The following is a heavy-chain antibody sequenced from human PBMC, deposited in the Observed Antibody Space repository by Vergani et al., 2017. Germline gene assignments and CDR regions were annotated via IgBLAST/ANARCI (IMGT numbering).Heavy chain of an antibody. D-gene: IGHD2-15*01. J-gene: IGHJ5*02. V-gene: IGHV4-30-2*01. Sequence: QLQLQESGSGLVKPSQTLSLTCAVSGGSISSGGYSWSWIRQPPGKGLEWIGYIYHSGSTYYNPSLKSRVTISVDRSKNQFSLKLSSVTAADTAVYYCARGGALGYCSGGSCRATINNXFDPWGQGTLVTVSS. CDR1: GGSISSGGYS. CDR2: IYHSGST. CDR3: ARGGALGYCSGGSCRATINNXFDP.